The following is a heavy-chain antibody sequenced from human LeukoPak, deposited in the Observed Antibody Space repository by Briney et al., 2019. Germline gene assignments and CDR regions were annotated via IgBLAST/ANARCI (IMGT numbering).Heavy chain of an antibody. J-gene: IGHJ5*02. Sequence: PGGSLRLSCAASGFTFSSYWMTWVRQAPGRGLEWVATIKADGGDKYYVNSVKGRFTISRDNAKNSLSLQMDSLRAEDTAVYYCARGNPYCSSTSCYHWFDPWGQGTLVTVSS. V-gene: IGHV3-7*01. D-gene: IGHD2-2*01. CDR2: IKADGGDK. CDR3: ARGNPYCSSTSCYHWFDP. CDR1: GFTFSSYW.